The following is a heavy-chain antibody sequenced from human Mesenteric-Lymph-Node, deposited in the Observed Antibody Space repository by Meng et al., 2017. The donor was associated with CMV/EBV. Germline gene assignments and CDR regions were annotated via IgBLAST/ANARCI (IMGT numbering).Heavy chain of an antibody. CDR1: GFTFSSYA. D-gene: IGHD6-19*01. V-gene: IGHV3-23*01. CDR3: ASVKWQWPPISDYFYYDMDV. J-gene: IGHJ6*02. Sequence: GESLKISCAASGFTFSSYAMSWVRQAPGKGLEWVSAISGSGGSTYYADSVKGRFTISRDNSKNTLYLQMDSLRPEDTGVYYCASVKWQWPPISDYFYYDMDVWGQGTTVTVSS. CDR2: ISGSGGST.